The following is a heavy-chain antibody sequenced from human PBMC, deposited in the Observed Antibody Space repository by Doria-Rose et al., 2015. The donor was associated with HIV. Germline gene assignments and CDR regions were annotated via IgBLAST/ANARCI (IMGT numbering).Heavy chain of an antibody. D-gene: IGHD3-22*01. CDR3: ARDRNYYDSSGYTYYFDY. J-gene: IGHJ4*02. CDR1: GFTVSSNY. Sequence: EVQLVESRGGLVQPGGSLRLSCAASGFTVSSNYMSWVRQAPGKGLEWVSVIYSGGSTYYADSVKGRFTISRDNSKNTLYLQMNSLRAEDTAVYYCARDRNYYDSSGYTYYFDYWGQGTLVTVSS. V-gene: IGHV3-66*01. CDR2: IYSGGST.